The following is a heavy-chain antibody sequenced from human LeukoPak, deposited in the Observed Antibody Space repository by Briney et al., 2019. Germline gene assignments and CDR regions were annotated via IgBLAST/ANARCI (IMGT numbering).Heavy chain of an antibody. D-gene: IGHD1-26*01. Sequence: ASVKVSCKASGYIFTTYGMNWVRQAPGQGPEWLGWMSPSSGNTALAQKVQGRVSMTRDTSMHTAYMQLSSRTAEDTGVYYCTRREGIVGSYWGQGTLVPVSS. CDR3: TRREGIVGSY. CDR2: MSPSSGNT. V-gene: IGHV1-8*01. CDR1: GYIFTTYG. J-gene: IGHJ4*02.